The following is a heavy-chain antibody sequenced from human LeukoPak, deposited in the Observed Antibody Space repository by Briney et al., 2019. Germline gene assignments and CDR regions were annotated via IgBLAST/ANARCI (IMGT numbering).Heavy chain of an antibody. J-gene: IGHJ4*02. D-gene: IGHD2-15*01. Sequence: GGSLRLSCAASGFTVSSNYMSWVRQAPGKGLEWVSVIYSGGSTYYADSVKGRFTISRDNSKNTLYLQMNSLRAEDTAVYYCARAQAAQRDFDYWGQGTLVTVSS. V-gene: IGHV3-53*01. CDR2: IYSGGST. CDR1: GFTVSSNY. CDR3: ARAQAAQRDFDY.